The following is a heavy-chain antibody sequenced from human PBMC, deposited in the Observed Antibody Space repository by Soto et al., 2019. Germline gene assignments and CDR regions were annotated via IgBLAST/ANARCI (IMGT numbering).Heavy chain of an antibody. CDR1: GGTFSSYT. CDR3: AVREKEGELLRYFDWLPEFDY. D-gene: IGHD3-9*01. V-gene: IGHV1-69*02. J-gene: IGHJ4*02. Sequence: SVKVSCKASGGTFSSYTISWVRQAPGQGLEWMGRIIPILGIANYAQKFQGRVTITADKSTSTAYMELSSLRSEDTAVYYCAVREKEGELLRYFDWLPEFDYWGQGTLVTVSS. CDR2: IIPILGIA.